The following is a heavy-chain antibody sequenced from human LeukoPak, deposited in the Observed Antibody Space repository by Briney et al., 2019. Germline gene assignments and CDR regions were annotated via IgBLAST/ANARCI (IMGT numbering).Heavy chain of an antibody. CDR2: INPNSGGT. CDR1: GYTFTGYC. Sequence: ASVKVSCKASGYTFTGYCMHWVRQAPGQGLEWMGWINPNSGGTNYAQKFQGRVTMTRDTSISTAYMELSRLRSDDTAVYYCARVGIAAAGINWFDPWGQGTLVTVSS. CDR3: ARVGIAAAGINWFDP. J-gene: IGHJ5*02. D-gene: IGHD6-13*01. V-gene: IGHV1-2*02.